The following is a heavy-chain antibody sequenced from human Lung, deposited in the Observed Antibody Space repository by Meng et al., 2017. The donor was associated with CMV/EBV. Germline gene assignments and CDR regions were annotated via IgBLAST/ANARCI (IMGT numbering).Heavy chain of an antibody. CDR3: ASFPPPGKQWLVTDY. J-gene: IGHJ4*02. D-gene: IGHD6-19*01. CDR2: IYHSGST. V-gene: IGHV4-4*02. CDR1: GGSISSSNW. Sequence: QVQVRASGPGLVKLSGTLSLTCAVSGGSISSSNWWSWVRQPPGKGLEWIGEIYHSGSTNYNPSLKSRVTISVDKSKNQFSLKLSSVTAADTAVYYCASFPPPGKQWLVTDYWGQGTLVTVSS.